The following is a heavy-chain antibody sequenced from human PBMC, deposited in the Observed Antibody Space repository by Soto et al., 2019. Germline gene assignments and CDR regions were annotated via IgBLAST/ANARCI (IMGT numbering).Heavy chain of an antibody. D-gene: IGHD2-15*01. V-gene: IGHV3-30*03. J-gene: IGHJ4*02. CDR2: ISYDGSNK. Sequence: QVQLVESGGGVVQPGRSLRLSCAASGFTFSSYGMHWVRQAPGKGLEWVAVISYDGSNKYYADSVKGPFTISRDNSKNTLYLQMNSLRAEDTAVYYCATDSPFDYWGQGTLVTVSS. CDR3: ATDSPFDY. CDR1: GFTFSSYG.